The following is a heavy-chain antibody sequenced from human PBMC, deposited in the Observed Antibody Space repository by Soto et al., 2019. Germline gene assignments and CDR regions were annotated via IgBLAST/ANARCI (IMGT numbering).Heavy chain of an antibody. CDR1: GFTFSNYW. D-gene: IGHD1-1*01. V-gene: IGHV3-74*03. CDR3: ARAYNYFFDY. Sequence: GGSLRLSCVASGFTFSNYWMVWVRQAPGKGLVWVSRVNSDGRTTTYADSVKGRFTVSRDDTKNTLYLQMNSLRAEDTAVYYCARAYNYFFDYWGQGILVTVSS. J-gene: IGHJ4*02. CDR2: VNSDGRTT.